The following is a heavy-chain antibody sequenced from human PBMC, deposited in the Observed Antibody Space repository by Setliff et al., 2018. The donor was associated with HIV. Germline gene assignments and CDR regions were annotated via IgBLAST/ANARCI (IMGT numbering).Heavy chain of an antibody. CDR1: GYTFTNSF. Sequence: ASVKVSCKASGYTFTNSFMHWVRQAPGQGLEWMGIINPSDGATTYAGNFQDRVTMTSDTSTSTVYMELSSLRSDDTAVYYCARDQNTMVRGVNIFDYWGQGTLVTVSS. CDR2: INPSDGAT. J-gene: IGHJ4*02. V-gene: IGHV1-46*01. D-gene: IGHD3-10*01. CDR3: ARDQNTMVRGVNIFDY.